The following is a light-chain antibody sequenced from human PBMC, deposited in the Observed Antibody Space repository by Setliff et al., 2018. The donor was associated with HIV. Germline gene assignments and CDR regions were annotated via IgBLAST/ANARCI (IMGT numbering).Light chain of an antibody. J-gene: IGLJ2*01. CDR1: SSDVGGYNF. CDR3: SSYTGRSTVI. Sequence: QSALPQPASMSGSPGQSITIPCTGSSSDVGGYNFVSWYQQYPGKAPKLMISEVSDRPSGISDRFSGSKSGDTASLTISGLQPEDEAEYFCSSYTGRSTVIFGGGTK. V-gene: IGLV2-14*01. CDR2: EVS.